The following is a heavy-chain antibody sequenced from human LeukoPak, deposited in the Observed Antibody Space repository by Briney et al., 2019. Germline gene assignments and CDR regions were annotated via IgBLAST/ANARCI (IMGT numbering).Heavy chain of an antibody. J-gene: IGHJ3*02. CDR1: GGSISSSNW. D-gene: IGHD3-10*01. CDR2: IYHSGST. CDR3: ARDRGEYYGSGSYYNDGAFDI. Sequence: SGTLSLTCAVSGGSISSSNWWSWVRQPPGKGLEWIGEIYHSGSTNYNPSLKSRVTISVDKSKNQFSLKLSSVTAADTAVYYCARDRGEYYGSGSYYNDGAFDIWGQGTMVTVSS. V-gene: IGHV4-4*02.